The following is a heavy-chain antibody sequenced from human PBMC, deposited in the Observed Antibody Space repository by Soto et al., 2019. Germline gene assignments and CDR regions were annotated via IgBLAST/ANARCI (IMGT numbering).Heavy chain of an antibody. CDR1: GFTFSSYA. J-gene: IGHJ5*02. D-gene: IGHD2-15*01. CDR2: ISGSGGST. Sequence: EVQLLESGGGLVQPGGSLRLSCAASGFTFSSYAMSWVRQAPGKGLEWVSAISGSGGSTYYADSVKGRFTISRDNSKNTRYLQMNSLRAEDTAVYYCAKGGVVVAATRFRWFDPWGQGTLVTVSS. CDR3: AKGGVVVAATRFRWFDP. V-gene: IGHV3-23*01.